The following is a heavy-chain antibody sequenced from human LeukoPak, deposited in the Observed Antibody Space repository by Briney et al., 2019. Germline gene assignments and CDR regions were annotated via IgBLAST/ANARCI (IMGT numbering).Heavy chain of an antibody. CDR2: IYYGGST. CDR3: ARLIKPDSSTSNWFDP. Sequence: SETLSLTCTVSGGSISSSSYFWGWIRQPPGKGLEWIGTIYYGGSTYYNPSLKSRVTISVDTSKNQFSLKLSSVTAADTAVYYCARLIKPDSSTSNWFDPWGQGTLVTVSS. V-gene: IGHV4-39*01. D-gene: IGHD2-2*01. J-gene: IGHJ5*02. CDR1: GGSISSSSYF.